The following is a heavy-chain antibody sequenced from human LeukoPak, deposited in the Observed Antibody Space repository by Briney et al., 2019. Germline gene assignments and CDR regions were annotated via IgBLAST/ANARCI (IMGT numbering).Heavy chain of an antibody. CDR3: ARDPSSWNGYFDS. CDR1: GFTFSSYW. J-gene: IGHJ4*02. Sequence: GGSLRLSCEASGFTFSSYWMHWVRQAPGKGLVWVTRIDSDGSSTSYADSVKGRFTISRDNARSTVYLQMNSLRADDTAVYYCARDPSSWNGYFDSWGQGTLVTVSS. D-gene: IGHD6-13*01. V-gene: IGHV3-74*01. CDR2: IDSDGSST.